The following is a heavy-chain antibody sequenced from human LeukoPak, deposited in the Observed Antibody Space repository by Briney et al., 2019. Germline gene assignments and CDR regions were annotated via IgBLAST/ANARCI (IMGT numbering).Heavy chain of an antibody. CDR1: GYTFNSYG. CDR3: ARQGGRQQCLSPSWFDP. D-gene: IGHD6-19*01. Sequence: ASVKVSCKASGYTFNSYGISWVRQAPGQGLEWMGWISPYNAYTNYAQNFQGRVTMTTDTSTTTAYMELRSLTSDDTAVYYCARQGGRQQCLSPSWFDPWGQGTLVTVSS. V-gene: IGHV1-18*01. CDR2: ISPYNAYT. J-gene: IGHJ5*02.